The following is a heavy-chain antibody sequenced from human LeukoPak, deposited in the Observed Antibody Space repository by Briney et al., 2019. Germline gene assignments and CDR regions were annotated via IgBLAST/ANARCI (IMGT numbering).Heavy chain of an antibody. CDR3: AKKVVVGATSPYSDFQD. Sequence: GGSLRLSCAASGFTFSSYSMSWVRQAPGKGLEWVSAISGSGVTTHYAGSVKGRFSISRDNSKNTLYLQMNSLRAEDTALYYCAKKVVVGATSPYSDFQDWGQGTLVTVSS. V-gene: IGHV3-23*01. D-gene: IGHD1-26*01. J-gene: IGHJ1*01. CDR2: ISGSGVTT. CDR1: GFTFSSYS.